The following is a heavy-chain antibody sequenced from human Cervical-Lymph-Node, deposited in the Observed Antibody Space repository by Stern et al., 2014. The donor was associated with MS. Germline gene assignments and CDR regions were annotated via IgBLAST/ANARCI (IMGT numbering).Heavy chain of an antibody. CDR1: GGSISSGNYY. D-gene: IGHD3-10*01. CDR3: ATSPYYGSGMDQFDP. V-gene: IGHV4-61*02. CDR2: IYATAST. J-gene: IGHJ5*02. Sequence: QVQLVESGPGLVKPSQTLSLTCTVSGGSISSGNYYWSWIRQPAGRGLEWIGRIYATASTNYNPSLKSRVSMSIDTSKNQFSLKLTSVTAADTAVYYCATSPYYGSGMDQFDPWGQGTLVTVSS.